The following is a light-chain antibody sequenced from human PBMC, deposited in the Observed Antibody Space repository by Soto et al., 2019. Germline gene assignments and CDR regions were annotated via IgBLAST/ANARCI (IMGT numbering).Light chain of an antibody. CDR3: QHYHNLPLT. CDR1: QRISSS. Sequence: EIVMTQSPATLSVSPGESATLSCRASQRISSSLAWYQQKPGQAPGLLIYAASTRATGVPARFSGSGSGTEFPLTISRLQSEDLAVYYCQHYHNLPLTFGGGTKVEIK. CDR2: AAS. V-gene: IGKV3-15*01. J-gene: IGKJ4*02.